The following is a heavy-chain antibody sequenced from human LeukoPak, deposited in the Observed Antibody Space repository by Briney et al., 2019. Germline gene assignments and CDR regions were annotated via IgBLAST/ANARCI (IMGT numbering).Heavy chain of an antibody. CDR2: ITSSGSTT. J-gene: IGHJ4*02. CDR1: GFTFRDYY. D-gene: IGHD3-3*01. V-gene: IGHV3-11*04. CDR3: ARGKLPKRLWSGYYASDY. Sequence: PGGSLRLSCAASGFTFRDYYMSWIRQAPGKGLEWVSYITSSGSTTYYADSVKGRFTISRDNAKNSLYLQMNSLRAEDTAVYYCARGKLPKRLWSGYYASDYWGQGTLVTVSS.